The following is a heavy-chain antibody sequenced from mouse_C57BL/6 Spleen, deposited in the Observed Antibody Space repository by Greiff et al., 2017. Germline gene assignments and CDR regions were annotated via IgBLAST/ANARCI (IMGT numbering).Heavy chain of an antibody. CDR1: GYAFSSYW. CDR3: ARSTTVVATDAMDY. Sequence: VQLQQSGASVKISCKASGYAFSSYWMNWVKQRPGKGLEWIGQIYPGDGDTNYNGKFKGKATLTADKSSSTAYMQLSSLTSEDSAVYFCARSTTVVATDAMDYWGQGTSVTVSS. D-gene: IGHD1-1*01. CDR2: IYPGDGDT. V-gene: IGHV1-80*01. J-gene: IGHJ4*01.